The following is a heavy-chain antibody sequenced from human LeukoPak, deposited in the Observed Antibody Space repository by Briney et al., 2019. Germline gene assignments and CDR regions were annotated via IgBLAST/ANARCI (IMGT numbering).Heavy chain of an antibody. CDR1: GGSISSSSYY. CDR3: ARGTVVNWGGWFDP. V-gene: IGHV4-39*07. CDR2: IYYSGST. D-gene: IGHD7-27*01. Sequence: PSETLSLTCTVSGGSISSSSYYWGWIRQPPGKGLEWIGSIYYSGSTYYNPSLKSRVTISVDTSKNQFSLKLSSVTAADTAVYYCARGTVVNWGGWFDPWGQGTLVTVSS. J-gene: IGHJ5*02.